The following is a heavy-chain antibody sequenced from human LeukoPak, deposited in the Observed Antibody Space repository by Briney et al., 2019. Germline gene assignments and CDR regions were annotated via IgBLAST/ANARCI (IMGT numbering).Heavy chain of an antibody. V-gene: IGHV3-23*01. CDR1: GFTFSMYA. J-gene: IGHJ4*02. CDR2: ISSSGDST. Sequence: GGSLRLSCAASGFTFSMYAMSWVRQAPGKGLEWVSSISSSGDSTYYKDSVKGRFTISRDNSKNTLYLQINSLRPEDMATYYCTKDRPNYHESNGHYYRRDGDYWGQGTLVTVSS. CDR3: TKDRPNYHESNGHYYRRDGDY. D-gene: IGHD3-22*01.